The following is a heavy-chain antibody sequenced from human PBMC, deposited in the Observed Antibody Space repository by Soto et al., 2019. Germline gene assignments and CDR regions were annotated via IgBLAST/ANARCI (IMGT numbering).Heavy chain of an antibody. V-gene: IGHV1-8*01. J-gene: IGHJ5*02. CDR2: VNPSSGNT. D-gene: IGHD1-20*01. Sequence: QVQLVQSGAEVKRPGASVKVSCEASGDTFTTYDINWVRQASGQGLEWMGCVNPSSGNTVYAQKFHGRVTMTRDTSISTAYIELSSLKSDDTAIYSCARASMYIWNDHWGQGTMVTVSS. CDR3: ARASMYIWNDH. CDR1: GDTFTTYD.